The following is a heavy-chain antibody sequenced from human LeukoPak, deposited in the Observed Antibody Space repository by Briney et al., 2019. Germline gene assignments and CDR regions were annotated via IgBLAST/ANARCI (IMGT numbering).Heavy chain of an antibody. D-gene: IGHD3-16*02. CDR3: AREAVMITFGGVIVADAFDI. J-gene: IGHJ3*02. V-gene: IGHV1-18*04. CDR1: GYTFTSYG. Sequence: ASVKVSCKASGYTFTSYGISWVRQAPGQGLEWMGWISAYNGNTNYAQKLQGRVTMTTDTSTSTAYMELRSLRSDDTAAYYCAREAVMITFGGVIVADAFDIWEQGPMVTLSS. CDR2: ISAYNGNT.